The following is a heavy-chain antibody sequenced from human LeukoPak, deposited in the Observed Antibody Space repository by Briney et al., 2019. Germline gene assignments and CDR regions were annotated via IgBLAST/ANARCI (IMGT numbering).Heavy chain of an antibody. J-gene: IGHJ5*02. Sequence: SETLSLTCTVSGGSISSYYWSWIRQPPGKGLEWIGYIYYSGSTNYNPSLKSRVTISVDTSKNQFSPKLSSVTAADTAVYYCARVGYCSSTSCGFDPWGQGTLVTVSS. CDR1: GGSISSYY. V-gene: IGHV4-59*01. CDR2: IYYSGST. CDR3: ARVGYCSSTSCGFDP. D-gene: IGHD2-2*01.